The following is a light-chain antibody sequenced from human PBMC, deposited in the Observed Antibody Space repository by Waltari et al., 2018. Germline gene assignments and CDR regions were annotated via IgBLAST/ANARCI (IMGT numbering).Light chain of an antibody. J-gene: IGLJ3*02. CDR3: ALYVGSAMWV. V-gene: IGLV8-61*01. CDR1: SGSVSPNNY. Sequence: QTVVTQEPSFSVSPGGTVTLTCGLSSGSVSPNNYPRWYQQTPGQPPRTLIYSTNTRSSGVPDRFSGSILGSKAALTITGAQADDESDYYCALYVGSAMWVFGGGTKLTVL. CDR2: STN.